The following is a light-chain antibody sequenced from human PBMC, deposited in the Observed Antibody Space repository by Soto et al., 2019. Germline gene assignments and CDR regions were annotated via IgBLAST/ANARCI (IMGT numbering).Light chain of an antibody. J-gene: IGKJ4*01. Sequence: EIVLTQSPATLSLSPGERATLSCRASQSVGSFLAWYQQKPGQAPRLLIYDASNRATGIPARFSGSGSGTDFTLTISSLEPEDFADYYCQERSTFGGGTKVEIK. CDR1: QSVGSF. CDR2: DAS. CDR3: QERST. V-gene: IGKV3-11*01.